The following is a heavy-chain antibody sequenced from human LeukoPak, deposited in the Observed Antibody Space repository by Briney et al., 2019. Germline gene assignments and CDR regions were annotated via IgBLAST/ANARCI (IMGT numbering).Heavy chain of an antibody. Sequence: GGTLSLSCAASGFTFSGYAMNWVRQAPGKGLVWVSRVKSDGSSTSYADSVKGRFTISRDNARNTLYLQMNSLRAEDTAVYYCARDGFLGPVTAYLDYWGQGTPVTVSS. V-gene: IGHV3-74*01. CDR1: GFTFSGYA. CDR2: VKSDGSST. D-gene: IGHD2-21*02. J-gene: IGHJ4*02. CDR3: ARDGFLGPVTAYLDY.